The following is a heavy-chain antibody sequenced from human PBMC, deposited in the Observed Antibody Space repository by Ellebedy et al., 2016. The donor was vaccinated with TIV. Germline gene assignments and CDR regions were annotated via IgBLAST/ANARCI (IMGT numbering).Heavy chain of an antibody. J-gene: IGHJ4*02. CDR1: GFTFDDYT. V-gene: IGHV3-43*01. D-gene: IGHD3-10*01. CDR3: AKGGFPLFSLFDY. CDR2: SSWDGGST. Sequence: PGGSLRLSCAASGFTFDDYTMHWVRQAPGKGLEWVPLSSWDGGSTYYADSVKGRFTIARDNSKNSLYLQMNSLRTEDTALYYCAKGGFPLFSLFDYWGQGTLVTVSS.